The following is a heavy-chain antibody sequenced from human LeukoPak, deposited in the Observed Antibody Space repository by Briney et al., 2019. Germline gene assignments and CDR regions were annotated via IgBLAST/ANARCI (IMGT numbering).Heavy chain of an antibody. CDR2: MNPNSGNT. Sequence: GASVTVSCKASGYTFTSYDINWVRQAPGQGLGWMGWMNPNSGNTGYAQKFQGRVTMTRNTSISTAYMELSSLRSEDTAVYYCARGIGCSSTSCYTLYYYYYYGMDVWGQGTTVTVSS. V-gene: IGHV1-8*01. CDR3: ARGIGCSSTSCYTLYYYYYYGMDV. D-gene: IGHD2-2*02. J-gene: IGHJ6*02. CDR1: GYTFTSYD.